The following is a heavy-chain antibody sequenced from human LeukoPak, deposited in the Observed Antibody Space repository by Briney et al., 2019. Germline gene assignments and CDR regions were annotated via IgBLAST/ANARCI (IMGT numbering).Heavy chain of an antibody. J-gene: IGHJ3*02. CDR2: ISGSGVST. Sequence: GGSLRLSCAASGFTFSSYGMSWVLQAPGKGLKWVSGISGSGVSTYYADSVKGRFTISRDNSKNTLYLQVNSLRAEDTAVYYCAARGYGIQVGPFDIWGQGTVVTVSS. V-gene: IGHV3-23*01. D-gene: IGHD5-18*01. CDR3: AARGYGIQVGPFDI. CDR1: GFTFSSYG.